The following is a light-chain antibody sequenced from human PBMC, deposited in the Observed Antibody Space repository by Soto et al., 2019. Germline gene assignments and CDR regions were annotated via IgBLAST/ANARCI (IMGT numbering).Light chain of an antibody. CDR2: SNT. Sequence: QSVLTQPPSASGTHGERVPISCSGSSSNIGSNTVNWYQQLPGTAPKLLIYSNTQRPSGVPDRFSGSKSGTSASLAISGLQSEDEADYYCSAWDDSLNGVVFGGGTKLTVL. V-gene: IGLV1-44*01. CDR1: SSNIGSNT. J-gene: IGLJ2*01. CDR3: SAWDDSLNGVV.